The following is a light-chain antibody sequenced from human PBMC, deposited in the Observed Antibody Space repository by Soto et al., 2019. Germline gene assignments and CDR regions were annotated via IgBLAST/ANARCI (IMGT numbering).Light chain of an antibody. V-gene: IGKV1-6*01. Sequence: AIQMTQSPSSLSASVGDRVTISCRASQGIRSDLAWYQQKPGKAPKLLIFAASTLQSGVPSRFSGRGSATDFTLTISSLQPEDFATYYCLQSYNFPRTFGHGTKVEIK. CDR2: AAS. J-gene: IGKJ1*01. CDR1: QGIRSD. CDR3: LQSYNFPRT.